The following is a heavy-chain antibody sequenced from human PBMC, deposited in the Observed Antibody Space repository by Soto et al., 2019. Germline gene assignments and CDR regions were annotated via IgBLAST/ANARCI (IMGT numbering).Heavy chain of an antibody. Sequence: GGSLRLSCAASGFTFSSYSMNWVRQAPGKGLEWVSYISSSSSTIYYADSVKGRFTISRDNAKNSLYLQMNSLRDEDTAVYYCARERGRSGTGTHQVGYYYYYGMDVWGQGTTVTVSS. CDR2: ISSSSSTI. CDR3: ARERGRSGTGTHQVGYYYYYGMDV. CDR1: GFTFSSYS. V-gene: IGHV3-48*02. D-gene: IGHD1-1*01. J-gene: IGHJ6*02.